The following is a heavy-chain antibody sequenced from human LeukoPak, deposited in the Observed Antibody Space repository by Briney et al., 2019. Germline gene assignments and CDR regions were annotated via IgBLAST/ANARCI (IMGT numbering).Heavy chain of an antibody. CDR3: ARDRLGAMLFFDS. CDR2: ISGSGGST. V-gene: IGHV3-23*01. J-gene: IGHJ4*02. Sequence: GGSLRLSCAASGFTFSSYATSWVRQAPGKGLEWVSAISGSGGSTYYADSVKGRFTISRDNSKNTLYLQMNSLRAEDTALYYCARDRLGAMLFFDSWGQGTLVTVSS. CDR1: GFTFSSYA. D-gene: IGHD3-16*01.